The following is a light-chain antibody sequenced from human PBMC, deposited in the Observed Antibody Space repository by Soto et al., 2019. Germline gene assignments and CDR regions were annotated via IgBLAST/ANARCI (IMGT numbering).Light chain of an antibody. CDR3: QQRSNWPP. CDR2: DAS. CDR1: QSVSSY. Sequence: EIVLTQSPATLSLSPGERATLSCRASQSVSSYLAWYQQTPGQAPRLLIYDASNRATGIPARFSGSGSGTDFTLTISSLEPEEFAVYYCQQRSNWPPFGQGTRLEIK. V-gene: IGKV3-11*01. J-gene: IGKJ5*01.